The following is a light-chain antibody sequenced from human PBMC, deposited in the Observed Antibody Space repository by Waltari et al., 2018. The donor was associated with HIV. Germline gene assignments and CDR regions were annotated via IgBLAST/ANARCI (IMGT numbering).Light chain of an antibody. Sequence: EIVLTQSPATLPLSPGERATLSCRASQSVSNYLAWYQQKSGQAPRLLIYDASNRATGIPARFSASGSGTDFTLTISSLQPEDFAFYYCHQRSTWPRTFGQGTKVEIK. CDR3: HQRSTWPRT. V-gene: IGKV3-11*01. J-gene: IGKJ1*01. CDR2: DAS. CDR1: QSVSNY.